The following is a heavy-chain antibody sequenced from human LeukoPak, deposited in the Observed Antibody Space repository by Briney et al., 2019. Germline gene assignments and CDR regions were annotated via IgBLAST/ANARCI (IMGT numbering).Heavy chain of an antibody. Sequence: GGSLRLSCAASGFTFSHYAMHWVRQAPGKGLEWVAVISHDGRNKYYADSVKGRFTISGDNFKNTVYLQMNSLRAEDAAVYYCARDSPERDVVVVPSTIRGGIDYWGQGILVTVSS. CDR3: ARDSPERDVVVVPSTIRGGIDY. D-gene: IGHD2-2*02. CDR1: GFTFSHYA. V-gene: IGHV3-30*04. J-gene: IGHJ4*02. CDR2: ISHDGRNK.